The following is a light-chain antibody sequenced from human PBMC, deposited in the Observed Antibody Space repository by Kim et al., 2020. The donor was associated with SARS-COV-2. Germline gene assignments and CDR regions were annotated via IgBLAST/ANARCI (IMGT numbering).Light chain of an antibody. CDR2: YDS. CDR3: QVWDTSTDHYV. Sequence: APGKTARITWGGNNVGSRSVHWYQQEPGQAPVLVIYYDSERPSGIPERFSGSNSGNMATLTISRVEAGDEADYYCQVWDTSTDHYVFGIGTKVTVL. J-gene: IGLJ1*01. CDR1: NVGSRS. V-gene: IGLV3-21*01.